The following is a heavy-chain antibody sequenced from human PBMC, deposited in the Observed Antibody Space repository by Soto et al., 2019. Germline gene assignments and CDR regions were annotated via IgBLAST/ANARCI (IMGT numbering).Heavy chain of an antibody. Sequence: SETLSLTCSVSGDSIHRGAFYWSWIRQPAGQGLEWIGRIYTSGSTNYNPSLKSRVTMSVDTSKNQFSLKLSSVTAADTAVYYCARATTRGYYYDSSWWFDPWGQGTLVTVSS. J-gene: IGHJ5*02. CDR3: ARATTRGYYYDSSWWFDP. CDR1: GDSIHRGAFY. V-gene: IGHV4-61*02. D-gene: IGHD3-22*01. CDR2: IYTSGST.